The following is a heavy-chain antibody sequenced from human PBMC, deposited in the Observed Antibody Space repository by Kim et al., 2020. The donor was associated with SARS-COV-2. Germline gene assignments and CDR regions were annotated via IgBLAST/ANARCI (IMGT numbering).Heavy chain of an antibody. V-gene: IGHV3-23*01. Sequence: GGSLRLFCAASGFTFSSYAMFWVRLAPGKGLEWVSTISAGGDSTYYADPVKGRFTISRDNSKNTVYLEMNSLRPEDTAAYYCAKDGAAGAFENWGQGTLV. CDR1: GFTFSSYA. CDR3: AKDGAAGAFEN. D-gene: IGHD6-13*01. CDR2: ISAGGDST. J-gene: IGHJ4*02.